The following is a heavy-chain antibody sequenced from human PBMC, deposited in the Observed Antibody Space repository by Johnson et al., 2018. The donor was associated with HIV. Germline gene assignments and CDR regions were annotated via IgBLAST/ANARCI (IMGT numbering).Heavy chain of an antibody. V-gene: IGHV3-30*04. Sequence: VQLVESGGGVVQPGRSLRLSCTSALSFGGYAMHWVRQAQGKGLEWVAVVSYDSRNKYYADSVKGRLTISRDNSKNTVFLQMDSLRGEDTAVYYCARDPGNGGRPFDAFDVWGQGTMVTVSS. J-gene: IGHJ3*01. CDR1: ALSFGGYA. CDR3: ARDPGNGGRPFDAFDV. D-gene: IGHD4-23*01. CDR2: VSYDSRNK.